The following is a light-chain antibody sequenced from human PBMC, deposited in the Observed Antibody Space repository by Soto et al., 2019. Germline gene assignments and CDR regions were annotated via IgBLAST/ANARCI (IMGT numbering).Light chain of an antibody. J-gene: IGKJ2*01. Sequence: EIVLTQSPGTLSLSPGERATLSCRASQSVSSSYISWYQQNPGQAPRHLIYGASSRATGIPDRFSGSGSGTDVTLRISRLEPEDFTVYFWQQYVRSPPLTFGQGTKVEIK. CDR1: QSVSSSY. V-gene: IGKV3-20*01. CDR2: GAS. CDR3: QQYVRSPPLT.